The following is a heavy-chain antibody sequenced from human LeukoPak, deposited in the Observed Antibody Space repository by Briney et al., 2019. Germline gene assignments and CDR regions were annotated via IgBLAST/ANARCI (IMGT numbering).Heavy chain of an antibody. D-gene: IGHD5-24*01. CDR2: INHSGST. J-gene: IGHJ4*02. CDR1: GGSFSGYY. Sequence: SETPSLTCAVYGGSFSGYYWSWIRQPPGKGLEWIGEINHSGSTNYNPSLKSRVTISVDTSKNQFSLKLSSVTAADTAVYYCAECRDGYKFDYWGQGTLVTVSS. V-gene: IGHV4-34*01. CDR3: AECRDGYKFDY.